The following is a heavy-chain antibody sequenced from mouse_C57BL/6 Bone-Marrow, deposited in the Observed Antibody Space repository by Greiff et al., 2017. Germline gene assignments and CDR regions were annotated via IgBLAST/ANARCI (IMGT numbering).Heavy chain of an antibody. D-gene: IGHD2-5*01. CDR1: GYTFTSYW. CDR2: IYPGSGST. V-gene: IGHV1-55*01. J-gene: IGHJ1*03. CDR3: ARPCCSNYWYFDV. Sequence: VQLQQSGAELVKPGASVKMSCKASGYTFTSYWITWVKQRPGQGLEWIGDIYPGSGSTNYNEKFKSKATRTVDTSSSTAYMQLSSLTSEDSAVYFYARPCCSNYWYFDVWGTGTTVTVSS.